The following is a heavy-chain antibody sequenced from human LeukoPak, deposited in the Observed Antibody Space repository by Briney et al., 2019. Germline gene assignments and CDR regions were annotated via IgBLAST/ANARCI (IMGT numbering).Heavy chain of an antibody. CDR1: GFTFSPHY. Sequence: GGSLRLSCAASGFTFSPHYMDWVRQSPGQGLEWVGLIRNKANCYTTIYDASVKGRFTNSRDDSKNSVYLQMDSLKTEDTAVYYCGDLGSAGTDHWGQGTLVTVSS. J-gene: IGHJ4*02. D-gene: IGHD3-10*01. CDR3: GDLGSAGTDH. V-gene: IGHV3-72*01. CDR2: IRNKANCYTT.